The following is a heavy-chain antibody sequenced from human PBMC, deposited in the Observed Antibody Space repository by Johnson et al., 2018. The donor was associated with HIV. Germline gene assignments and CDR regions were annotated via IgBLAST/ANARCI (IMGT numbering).Heavy chain of an antibody. D-gene: IGHD6-13*01. CDR1: EFTVSRNY. CDR2: IYSGGST. CDR3: ARSSIDSSSWLADAFAI. J-gene: IGHJ3*02. Sequence: VQLVESGGGLVQPGGSLRLSCAASEFTVSRNYMSCVRQAPGKGLEWVSIIYSGGSTYYADSVKGRFTISRDNFNNMVHLQMSSLRVDDTALYYCARSSIDSSSWLADAFAIWGQGTMVTVSS. V-gene: IGHV3-66*01.